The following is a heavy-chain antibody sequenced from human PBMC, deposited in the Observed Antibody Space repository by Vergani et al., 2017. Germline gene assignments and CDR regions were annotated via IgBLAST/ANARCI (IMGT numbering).Heavy chain of an antibody. Sequence: QVQLVQSGAEVKKPGSSVKVSCKASGGTFSSYAISWVRQAPGQGLEWMGRISAYNGNTNYAQKLQGRVTMTTDTSTSTAYMELRSLRSDDTAVYYCARLTVGYYYYYYMDVWGKGTTVTVSS. CDR2: ISAYNGNT. CDR3: ARLTVGYYYYYYMDV. D-gene: IGHD4-11*01. J-gene: IGHJ6*03. V-gene: IGHV1-18*01. CDR1: GGTFSSYA.